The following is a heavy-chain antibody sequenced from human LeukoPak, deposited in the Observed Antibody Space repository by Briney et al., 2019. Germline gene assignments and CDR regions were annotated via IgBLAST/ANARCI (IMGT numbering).Heavy chain of an antibody. CDR2: IKQDGGEK. Sequence: GGSLRLCCAASGFSFSTYWMNWVRQAPGKGLEWVANIKQDGGEKYSVDSVKGRFTISRDDSKKSLYLQMNSLRGEDTAMYYCARDRRDGYNLLDYWGQGTLVTVSS. J-gene: IGHJ4*02. CDR1: GFSFSTYW. D-gene: IGHD5-24*01. V-gene: IGHV3-7*01. CDR3: ARDRRDGYNLLDY.